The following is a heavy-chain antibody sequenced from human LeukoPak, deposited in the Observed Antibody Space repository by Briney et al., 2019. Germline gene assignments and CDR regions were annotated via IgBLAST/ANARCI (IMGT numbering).Heavy chain of an antibody. J-gene: IGHJ4*02. CDR2: ISGSGRST. Sequence: PGGSLRLSCAASGFTFSSYAMTCVRQAPGKGLEWVSAISGSGRSTFYADSVKGRFTISRDNSKNTLYLQMNSLRAEDTAVYYCAKKYSGNDYHFDYWGQGTLVTVSS. V-gene: IGHV3-23*01. CDR1: GFTFSSYA. CDR3: AKKYSGNDYHFDY. D-gene: IGHD5-12*01.